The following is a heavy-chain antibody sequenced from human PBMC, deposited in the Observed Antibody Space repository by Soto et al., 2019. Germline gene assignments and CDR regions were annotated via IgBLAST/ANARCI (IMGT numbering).Heavy chain of an antibody. CDR3: AREREDSITGTPYYYYGMDV. Sequence: SVKVSCKASGGTFSSYAISWVRQAPGQGLEWMGGIIPIFGTANYAQKFQGRVTITADESTSTAYMELSSPRSEDTAVYYCAREREDSITGTPYYYYGMDVWGQGTTVTVSS. CDR1: GGTFSSYA. D-gene: IGHD1-7*01. J-gene: IGHJ6*02. V-gene: IGHV1-69*13. CDR2: IIPIFGTA.